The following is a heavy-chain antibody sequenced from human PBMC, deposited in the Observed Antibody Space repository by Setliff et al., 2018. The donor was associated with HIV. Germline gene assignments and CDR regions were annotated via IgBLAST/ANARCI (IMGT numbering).Heavy chain of an antibody. D-gene: IGHD3-22*01. V-gene: IGHV3-30*02. CDR1: GFTFSSYG. CDR2: IRYDGSNK. J-gene: IGHJ4*02. CDR3: AKDQRRLHNYYDSSGYLF. Sequence: GGSLRLSCAASGFTFSSYGMHWVRQAPGKGLEWVAFIRYDGSNKYYADSVKGRFTISRDNSKNTLYLQMNSLRAEDTAVYYCAKDQRRLHNYYDSSGYLFWGQGTPVTVS.